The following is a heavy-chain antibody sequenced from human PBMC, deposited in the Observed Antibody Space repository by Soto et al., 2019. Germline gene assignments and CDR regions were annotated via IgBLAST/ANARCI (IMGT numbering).Heavy chain of an antibody. Sequence: SGPRLVNPTQTLTLTCTFSGFSLSTSGMCVSWIRQPPGKALEWLALIDWDDDKYYSTSLKTRLTISKDTSKNQVVLTMTNMDPVDTATYYCARGDHDYGDYKWDYWGQGTLVTVSS. V-gene: IGHV2-70*01. CDR1: GFSLSTSGMC. D-gene: IGHD4-17*01. J-gene: IGHJ4*02. CDR2: IDWDDDK. CDR3: ARGDHDYGDYKWDY.